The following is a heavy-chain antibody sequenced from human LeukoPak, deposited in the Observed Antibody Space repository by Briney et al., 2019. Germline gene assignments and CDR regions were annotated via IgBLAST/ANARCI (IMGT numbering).Heavy chain of an antibody. Sequence: GESLKISCKGSGYSLTRYWLGWVRQMPGKGLEWMGIIYPDDSDTRYRPSFQGQVTISADKSISTAYLQWSSLKASDTAMYYCARQGIREAAFDIWGQGTMVTVSS. V-gene: IGHV5-51*01. CDR2: IYPDDSDT. D-gene: IGHD2-15*01. CDR1: GYSLTRYW. J-gene: IGHJ3*02. CDR3: ARQGIREAAFDI.